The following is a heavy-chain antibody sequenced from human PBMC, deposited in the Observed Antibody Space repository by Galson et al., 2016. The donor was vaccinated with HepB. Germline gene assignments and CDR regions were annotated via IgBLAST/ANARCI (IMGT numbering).Heavy chain of an antibody. CDR1: GASISGYY. Sequence: SETLSLTCTVSGASISGYYLSWIRQPPGKGLEWIEYIYYSGRTNYNPSLKSRVTISVDTSKNQFSLKLSSVTAADTAVYYWARDDSGGWYGFQYGMDVWGQGTTVTVSS. J-gene: IGHJ6*02. CDR2: IYYSGRT. V-gene: IGHV4-59*01. CDR3: ARDDSGGWYGFQYGMDV. D-gene: IGHD6-19*01.